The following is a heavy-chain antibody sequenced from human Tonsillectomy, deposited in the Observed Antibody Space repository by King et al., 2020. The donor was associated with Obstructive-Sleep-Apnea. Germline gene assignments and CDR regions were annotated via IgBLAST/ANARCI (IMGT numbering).Heavy chain of an antibody. Sequence: VQLVEFGAEVKKPGASVKVSCKAFGYTFPSYDINWVRQATGQGLEWMGWMNPNSGNTGYAQKFKGRLTMTRNTSISTAYMELSSLRSEDTAVYYCARAYGSGSYYSRYFQHWGQGTLVTVSS. J-gene: IGHJ1*01. D-gene: IGHD3-10*01. CDR2: MNPNSGNT. V-gene: IGHV1-8*01. CDR3: ARAYGSGSYYSRYFQH. CDR1: GYTFPSYD.